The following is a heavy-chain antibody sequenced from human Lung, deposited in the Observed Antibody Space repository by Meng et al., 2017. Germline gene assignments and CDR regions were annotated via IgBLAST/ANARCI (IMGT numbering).Heavy chain of an antibody. CDR2: ISHDGNTQ. V-gene: IGHV3-30*04. CDR1: GFTFSSFA. J-gene: IGHJ4*02. D-gene: IGHD5-12*01. Sequence: GGSLRLSCAASGFTFSSFAMHWVRQAPGKGLEWVAAISHDGNTQYYADSVKGRFTISRDNSKNTPFLQMSSLRADDTAVYSCARGALVATIFRSLDHWGQGTLVTVSS. CDR3: ARGALVATIFRSLDH.